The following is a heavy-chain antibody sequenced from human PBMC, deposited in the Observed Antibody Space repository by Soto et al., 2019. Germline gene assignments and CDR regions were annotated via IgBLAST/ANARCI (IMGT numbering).Heavy chain of an antibody. Sequence: PGGSLRLSCAASGFTFSNYGMHWVRQAPGKGLEWVAVIWYNGRNKYYADSVKGRFTISRDNSRNTLYLQMNRLRAEDTAVYYCARAIRSSRYDLWGQGPLVTVSS. J-gene: IGHJ5*02. D-gene: IGHD2-21*01. V-gene: IGHV3-33*01. CDR3: ARAIRSSRYDL. CDR2: IWYNGRNK. CDR1: GFTFSNYG.